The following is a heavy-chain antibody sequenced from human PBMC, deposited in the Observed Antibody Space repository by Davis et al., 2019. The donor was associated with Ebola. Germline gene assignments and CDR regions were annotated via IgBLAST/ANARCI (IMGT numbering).Heavy chain of an antibody. V-gene: IGHV1-69*13. J-gene: IGHJ6*02. CDR1: GGAFSSYG. Sequence: AASVKVSCKASGGAFSSYGINWVRQAPGQGLEWMGGIIPMFGTPNYAQKFQGRVTISADESTSTGFMELSSLRSEDTAVYYCARDLGTMVDVWGQGTTVTVSS. D-gene: IGHD3-10*01. CDR2: IIPMFGTP. CDR3: ARDLGTMVDV.